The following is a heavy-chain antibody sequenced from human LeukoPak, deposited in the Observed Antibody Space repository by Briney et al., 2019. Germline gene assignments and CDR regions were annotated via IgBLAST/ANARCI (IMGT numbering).Heavy chain of an antibody. J-gene: IGHJ4*02. D-gene: IGHD6-6*01. CDR1: GFTLSSHG. CDR2: IWYDGTRE. CDR3: AKEARRGRPLDY. Sequence: PGGSLRLSCVAFGFTLSSHGMHWVRQAPGKGLEWVALIWYDGTRENYADSVKGRFTISRDLSKNTLNLQMNSLRAEDTAVYYCAKEARRGRPLDYWGQGTLVTVSS. V-gene: IGHV3-33*03.